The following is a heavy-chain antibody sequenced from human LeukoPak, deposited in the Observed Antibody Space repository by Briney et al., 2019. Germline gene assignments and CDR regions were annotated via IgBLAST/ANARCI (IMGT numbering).Heavy chain of an antibody. CDR1: GYSLSSGYY. Sequence: SETLSLTCTVSGYSLSSGYYWDWIRQPPGKGLEWIGYIYYSGSTNYNPSLKSRVTISVDTSKNQFSLKLTSVTAADTAVYYCARVGHNCGGDCYSPWFDPWGQGTLVTVSS. V-gene: IGHV4-61*01. CDR3: ARVGHNCGGDCYSPWFDP. D-gene: IGHD2-21*02. CDR2: IYYSGST. J-gene: IGHJ5*02.